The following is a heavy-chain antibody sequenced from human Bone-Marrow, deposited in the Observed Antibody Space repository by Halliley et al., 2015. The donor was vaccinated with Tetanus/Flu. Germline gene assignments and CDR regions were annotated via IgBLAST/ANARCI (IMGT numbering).Heavy chain of an antibody. J-gene: IGHJ4*02. V-gene: IGHV2-70*01. Sequence: LVKPTQTLTLTCTFSGFSLSGSGMSVSWIRQPPGKALEWLALIDWEDDKYYSTSLKTRLTISRDTSKNQVVLTMTNMDPVDTATYSCGRTRIALFGVVTEYYFDYWGQGTLVTVSS. D-gene: IGHD3-3*01. CDR2: IDWEDDK. CDR1: GFSLSGSGMS. CDR3: GRTRIALFGVVTEYYFDY.